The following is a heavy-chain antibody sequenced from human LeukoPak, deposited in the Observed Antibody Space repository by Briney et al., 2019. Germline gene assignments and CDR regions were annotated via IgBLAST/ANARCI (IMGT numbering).Heavy chain of an antibody. J-gene: IGHJ4*02. V-gene: IGHV3-21*01. D-gene: IGHD6-19*01. CDR2: ISSSGGNNI. CDR1: GFSFNSYN. Sequence: GRSLRLSCAASGFSFNSYNMIWVRQAPGKGLEWVSSISSSGGNNIYYADSVKGRFTISRATANNSLCLQLNSLRGEDTAVYYCARILGSGWYVDYWGQGTLVTVSS. CDR3: ARILGSGWYVDY.